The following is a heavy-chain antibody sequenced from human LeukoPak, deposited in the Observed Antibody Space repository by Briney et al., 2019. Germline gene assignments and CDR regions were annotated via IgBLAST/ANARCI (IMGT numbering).Heavy chain of an antibody. D-gene: IGHD4-23*01. CDR3: AKAPYGGNPYSWFDP. CDR1: GFTFSSYG. J-gene: IGHJ5*02. CDR2: ISYDGSNK. V-gene: IGHV3-30*18. Sequence: GRSLRLSCAASGFTFSSYGIHWVRQAPGKGLEWVAVISYDGSNKYYADSVKGRFTISRDNSKNTLYLQMNSLRAEDTAVYYCAKAPYGGNPYSWFDPWGQGTLVTVSS.